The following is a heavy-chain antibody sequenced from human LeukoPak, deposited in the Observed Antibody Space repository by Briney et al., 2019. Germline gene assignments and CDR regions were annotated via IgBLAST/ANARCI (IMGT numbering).Heavy chain of an antibody. D-gene: IGHD1-7*01. J-gene: IGHJ4*02. V-gene: IGHV4-59*01. CDR3: ARDGLGITGTGLDY. CDR1: GGSITNYF. CDR2: IYYSGST. Sequence: SETLSLTCTVSGGSITNYFWSWIRQPPGKGLEWIGYIYYSGSTTYNPSLKNRVTISVDTSKNHFSLRLSSATAADTAVYCCARDGLGITGTGLDYWGQGVLVTVSS.